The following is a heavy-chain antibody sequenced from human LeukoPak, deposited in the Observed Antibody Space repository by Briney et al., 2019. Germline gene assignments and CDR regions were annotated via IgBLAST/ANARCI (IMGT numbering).Heavy chain of an antibody. Sequence: GASVKLSCKASGYTFTSYGISWVRQAPGQGLEWMGWISAYNGNTNNAQKLQGRVTMTTDTSTSTAYMELRSLRSDDTAVYYCARALRYCSGGSCYGYFQHWGQGTLVTVSS. V-gene: IGHV1-18*01. CDR2: ISAYNGNT. J-gene: IGHJ1*01. D-gene: IGHD2-15*01. CDR1: GYTFTSYG. CDR3: ARALRYCSGGSCYGYFQH.